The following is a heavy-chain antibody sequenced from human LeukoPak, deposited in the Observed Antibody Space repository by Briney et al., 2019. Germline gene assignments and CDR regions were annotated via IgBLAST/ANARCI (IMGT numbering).Heavy chain of an antibody. CDR2: ISSGSNDI. CDR3: AKDPVLLWFGDDY. Sequence: GGSLRLSCAASGSPFSIYSMNWVRQAPGRGLEWVASISSGSNDIYHANPVKGRFTISRDNAKNSLYLQMNGLRVEDTAVYYCAKDPVLLWFGDDYWGQGTLVTVSS. J-gene: IGHJ4*02. V-gene: IGHV3-21*04. D-gene: IGHD3-10*01. CDR1: GSPFSIYS.